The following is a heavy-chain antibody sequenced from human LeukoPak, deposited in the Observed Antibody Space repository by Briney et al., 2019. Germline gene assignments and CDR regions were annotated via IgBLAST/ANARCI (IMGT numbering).Heavy chain of an antibody. Sequence: VGSLRLSCEASGFTFSSDWMHWVREAPGEGLVWVSRINSDGSDTIHADSVRGGFTISRDNAKNTLYLQMNSLRAEDTAVYYCARDQGNGITMVRGVPAYWGQGTLVTVSS. CDR1: GFTFSSDW. D-gene: IGHD3-10*01. CDR2: INSDGSDT. V-gene: IGHV3-74*01. J-gene: IGHJ4*01. CDR3: ARDQGNGITMVRGVPAY.